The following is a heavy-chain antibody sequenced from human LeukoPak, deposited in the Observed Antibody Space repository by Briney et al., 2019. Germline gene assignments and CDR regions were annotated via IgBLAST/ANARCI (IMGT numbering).Heavy chain of an antibody. J-gene: IGHJ6*02. V-gene: IGHV1-2*02. Sequence: ASVKVSCKASGYTFTGYYMHWVRQAPGQGLEWMGWINPNSGGTNYAQKFQGRVTMTRDTSISTAYMELSRLRSDDTAVYYCARVGSGSPNYYYYGMDVWGQGTTVTVSS. CDR2: INPNSGGT. CDR3: ARVGSGSPNYYYYGMDV. CDR1: GYTFTGYY. D-gene: IGHD3-10*01.